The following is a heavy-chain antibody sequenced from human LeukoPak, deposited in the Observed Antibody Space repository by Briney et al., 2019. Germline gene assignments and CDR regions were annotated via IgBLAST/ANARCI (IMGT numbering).Heavy chain of an antibody. CDR2: ISAYNGKT. CDR3: ARYFGSGTSDY. CDR1: GYSFNIFG. D-gene: IGHD3-10*01. J-gene: IGHJ4*02. V-gene: IGHV1-18*01. Sequence: ASVKVSCKASGYSFNIFGMSWVRQAPGQGLEWMGWISAYNGKTHLAQKFQGRVTMTADASTSTAYMKLGSLTSDDTAVYYCARYFGSGTSDYWGQGTLVTVSS.